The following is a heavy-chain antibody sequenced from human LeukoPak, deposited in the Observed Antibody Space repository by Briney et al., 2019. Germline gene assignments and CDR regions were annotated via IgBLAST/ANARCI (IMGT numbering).Heavy chain of an antibody. CDR3: ARISGTLCFDL. Sequence: PVGSLRLSCVASGFSVSYSYMSCVRQAPGKGLYWVSLVYSGGDTDYAASVKDRLTSSRDNSRNTVYLQMHSLRAEDTAVYYCARISGTLCFDLWGQGALVTVSS. V-gene: IGHV3-66*01. CDR1: GFSVSYSY. CDR2: VYSGGDT. J-gene: IGHJ4*02. D-gene: IGHD1-7*01.